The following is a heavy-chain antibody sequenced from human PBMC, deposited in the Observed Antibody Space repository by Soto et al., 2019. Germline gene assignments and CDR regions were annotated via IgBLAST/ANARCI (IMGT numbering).Heavy chain of an antibody. D-gene: IGHD3-10*01. V-gene: IGHV3-33*01. CDR1: GFTFSSYG. CDR2: IWYDGSNK. Sequence: QVQLVESGGGVVQPGRSLRLSCAASGFTFSSYGMHWVRQAPGKGLEWVAVIWYDGSNKYYADSVKGRFTISRDNSKSTLDLQMNSRRAEDTAVYYFAGGGYYMDVWGKGTTVTVSS. J-gene: IGHJ6*03. CDR3: AGGGYYMDV.